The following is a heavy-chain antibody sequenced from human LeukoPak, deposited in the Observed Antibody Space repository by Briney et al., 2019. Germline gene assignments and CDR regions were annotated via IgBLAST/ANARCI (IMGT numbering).Heavy chain of an antibody. Sequence: SETLFLTCTVSGGSISSSSYYWGWIRQPPGKGLEWIGSIYYSGSTYYNPSLKSRVTISVDTSKNQFSLKLSSVTAADTAVYYCARELIAVAGTSDYWGQGTLVTVSS. V-gene: IGHV4-39*07. CDR1: GGSISSSSYY. J-gene: IGHJ4*02. CDR3: ARELIAVAGTSDY. CDR2: IYYSGST. D-gene: IGHD6-19*01.